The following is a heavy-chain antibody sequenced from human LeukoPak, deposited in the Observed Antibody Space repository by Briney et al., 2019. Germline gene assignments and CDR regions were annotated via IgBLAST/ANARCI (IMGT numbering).Heavy chain of an antibody. Sequence: SGFTFSTDVMHSGSRAPGQGREWMGWINPHSGGTNFAQKFQGRVTMTKDTSISTAYMELSRLRSDDTAVYYCARGVWDSSGYYYQAFDIWGQGTMVTVSS. CDR3: ARGVWDSSGYYYQAFDI. CDR1: GFTFSTDV. J-gene: IGHJ3*02. CDR2: INPHSGGT. D-gene: IGHD3-22*01. V-gene: IGHV1-2*02.